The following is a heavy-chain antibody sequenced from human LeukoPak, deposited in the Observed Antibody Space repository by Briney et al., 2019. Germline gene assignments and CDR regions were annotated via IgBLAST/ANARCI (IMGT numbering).Heavy chain of an antibody. D-gene: IGHD6-13*01. CDR3: ARGVAAAGSRLDP. CDR2: INPNIDGT. CDR1: GYSFTGYY. J-gene: IGHJ5*02. V-gene: IGHV1-2*02. Sequence: ASVKVSCKTLGYSFTGYYIHWVRQAPGQGFEWLGWINPNIDGTNYAQKFQDSVTMTRDTSINTAYMELSSLRLDDTAVYYCARGVAAAGSRLDPWGQGTLITVSS.